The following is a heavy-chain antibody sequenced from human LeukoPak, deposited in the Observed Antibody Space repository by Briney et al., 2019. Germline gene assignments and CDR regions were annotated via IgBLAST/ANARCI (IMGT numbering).Heavy chain of an antibody. CDR1: GFTFRNDA. Sequence: GGSLRLSCAASGFTFRNDAMSWVRQAPGRGVEWVSAISGGGGSTYYADSVRGPFTISRDNSKNSLYLQMNSLRAEDTAVYYCAKYSYDNSGYTDYWGQGTLVTVSS. CDR2: ISGGGGST. J-gene: IGHJ4*02. V-gene: IGHV3-23*01. CDR3: AKYSYDNSGYTDY. D-gene: IGHD3-22*01.